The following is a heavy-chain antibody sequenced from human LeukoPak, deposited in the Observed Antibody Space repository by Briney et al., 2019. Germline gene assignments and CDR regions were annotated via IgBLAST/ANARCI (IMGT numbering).Heavy chain of an antibody. V-gene: IGHV1-8*02. CDR2: MNPNSGNT. Sequence: ASVKVSCKASGGTFSSYAISWVRQAPGQGLEWMGWMNPNSGNTGYAQKFQGRVTMTRNTSISTAYMELSSLRSEDTAVYYCARDLQDSFDYWGQGTLVTVSS. CDR3: ARDLQDSFDY. J-gene: IGHJ4*02. CDR1: GGTFSSYA. D-gene: IGHD3-22*01.